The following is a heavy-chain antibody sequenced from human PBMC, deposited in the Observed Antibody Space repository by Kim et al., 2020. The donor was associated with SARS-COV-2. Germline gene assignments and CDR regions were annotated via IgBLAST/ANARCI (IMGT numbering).Heavy chain of an antibody. D-gene: IGHD3-16*01. Sequence: SETLSLTCAVYGGSFSGYYWSWIRQPPGKGLEWIGEINHSGSTNYNPSLKRRVPLSVDTSKNQFPLKLSSVTAAATAVYYCARSLHYGSSGYWVQGTLVT. J-gene: IGHJ1*01. CDR2: INHSGST. CDR1: GGSFSGYY. CDR3: ARSLHYGSSGY. V-gene: IGHV4-34*01.